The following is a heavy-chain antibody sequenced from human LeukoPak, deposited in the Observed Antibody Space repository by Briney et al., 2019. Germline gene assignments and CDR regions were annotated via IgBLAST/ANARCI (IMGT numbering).Heavy chain of an antibody. D-gene: IGHD3-10*01. CDR2: ISGSGGST. CDR3: AKRPRGNYLDPFDY. CDR1: GFTFSSYA. J-gene: IGHJ4*02. Sequence: GGSLRLSCAASGFTFSSYAMSWVRQAPGKGLEWVSGISGSGGSTYYADSVKGRFTISRDNSKNRLYLQMNNLRPEDTAVYYCAKRPRGNYLDPFDYWGQGTLVTVSS. V-gene: IGHV3-23*01.